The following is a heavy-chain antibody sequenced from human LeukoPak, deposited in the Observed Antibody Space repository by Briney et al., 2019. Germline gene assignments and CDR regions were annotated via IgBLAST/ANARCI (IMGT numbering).Heavy chain of an antibody. D-gene: IGHD1-20*01. V-gene: IGHV1-2*02. Sequence: ASVKVSCKASGYTFTSYYMHWVRQAPGQGLEWMGWINPNSGGTNYAQKFQGRVTMTRDTSISTAYMELSRLRSDDTAVYYCARAGYNWNAGYFQHWGQGTLVTVSS. CDR1: GYTFTSYY. J-gene: IGHJ1*01. CDR3: ARAGYNWNAGYFQH. CDR2: INPNSGGT.